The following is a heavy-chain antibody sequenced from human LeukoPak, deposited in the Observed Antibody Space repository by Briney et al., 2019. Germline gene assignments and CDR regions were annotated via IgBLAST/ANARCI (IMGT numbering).Heavy chain of an antibody. CDR2: ICGSGAGT. V-gene: IGHV3-23*01. J-gene: IGHJ4*02. CDR3: AKLTRGSCYSACDY. D-gene: IGHD2-15*01. Sequence: PGGSLRLSCAASRFTFSSYAMSWVRQAPGKGLEWVSGICGSGAGTYYADSVKGRFTISRDNSKNTLYLQMHSLRAEDTAVYYCAKLTRGSCYSACDYWGQGTLVTVSS. CDR1: RFTFSSYA.